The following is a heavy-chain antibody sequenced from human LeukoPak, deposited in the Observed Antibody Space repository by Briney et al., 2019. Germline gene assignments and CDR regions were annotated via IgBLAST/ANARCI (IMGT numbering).Heavy chain of an antibody. J-gene: IGHJ5*02. D-gene: IGHD6-19*01. CDR1: GLHFSGTA. CDR3: AKDGAQYSSGPECDP. V-gene: IGHV3-23*01. CDR2: ISHDGMNA. Sequence: GGSLRLSCAASGLHFSGTAMSWVPQAPGKGLEWVSPISHDGMNAYYAASVKGRFTISRDNSKKTVSLEMSSLPAADTGVYYCAKDGAQYSSGPECDPRGQGALVTVSP.